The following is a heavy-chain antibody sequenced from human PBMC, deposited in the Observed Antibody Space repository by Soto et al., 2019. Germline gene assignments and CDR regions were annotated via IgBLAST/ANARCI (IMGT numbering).Heavy chain of an antibody. CDR3: ARGYYGSGSYSDYYYGMDV. D-gene: IGHD3-10*01. V-gene: IGHV3-30-3*01. J-gene: IGHJ6*02. CDR2: ISYDGSNK. CDR1: GFTFSSYA. Sequence: SLRLSCAASGFTFSSYAMHWVRQAPGKGLEWVAVISYDGSNKYYADSVKGRFTISRDNSKNTLYLQMNSLRAEDTAVYYCARGYYGSGSYSDYYYGMDVWGQGTTVTVS.